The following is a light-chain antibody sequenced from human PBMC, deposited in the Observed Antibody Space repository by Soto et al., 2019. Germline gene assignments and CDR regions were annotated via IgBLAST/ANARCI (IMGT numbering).Light chain of an antibody. Sequence: TQSPGVLSLSPGERATLSCRASESVNIMYLGWYQQKPGKAPKILIYKASSLESGVPSRFSGSGSGTEFTLTISSLQPDDFATYYCQQYSTYTPRTFGQGTKVEIK. CDR3: QQYSTYTPRT. J-gene: IGKJ1*01. CDR1: ESVNIM. V-gene: IGKV1-5*03. CDR2: KAS.